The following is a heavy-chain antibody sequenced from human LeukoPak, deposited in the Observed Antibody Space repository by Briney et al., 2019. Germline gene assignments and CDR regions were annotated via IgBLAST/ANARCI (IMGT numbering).Heavy chain of an antibody. D-gene: IGHD6-19*01. V-gene: IGHV3-48*02. CDR2: ISSSSSTI. CDR3: ARARSGWYFDY. J-gene: IGHJ4*02. Sequence: PGVSVTLLCAPSGLTFSSYGMSGVPDAPGKALEGASYISSSSSTIYYADSVKGRFTVSRDNAKNSLYLQMNSLRDEDRAVYYCARARSGWYFDYWGQGTLVTVSS. CDR1: GLTFSSYG.